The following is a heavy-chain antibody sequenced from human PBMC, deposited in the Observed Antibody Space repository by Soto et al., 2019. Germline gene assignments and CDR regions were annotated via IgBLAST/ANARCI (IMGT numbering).Heavy chain of an antibody. Sequence: SETLSLTCAVSGVSISSSNWLSWVRQPPGKGLEWIGEIYHSGSTNYNPSLKSRVTISVDKSKNQFSLKLSSVTAADTAVYYCARVITGTDLYYYYGMDVWGQGTTVTVSS. CDR1: GVSISSSNW. J-gene: IGHJ6*02. CDR2: IYHSGST. V-gene: IGHV4-4*02. CDR3: ARVITGTDLYYYYGMDV. D-gene: IGHD1-7*01.